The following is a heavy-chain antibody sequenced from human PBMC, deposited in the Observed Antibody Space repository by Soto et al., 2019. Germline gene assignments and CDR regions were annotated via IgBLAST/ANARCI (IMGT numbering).Heavy chain of an antibody. CDR2: ISAYNGNT. CDR3: ARDREDGDYVYFY. CDR1: WYTFSSYG. Sequence: GAPGKGSCQASWYTFSSYGISLGRQAPGQGLEWMGWISAYNGNTNYAQKLQGRVTMTTDTSTSTAYMELRSLRSDDTAVYYCARDREDGDYVYFYWGQGTLVTVSS. D-gene: IGHD4-17*01. V-gene: IGHV1-18*01. J-gene: IGHJ4*02.